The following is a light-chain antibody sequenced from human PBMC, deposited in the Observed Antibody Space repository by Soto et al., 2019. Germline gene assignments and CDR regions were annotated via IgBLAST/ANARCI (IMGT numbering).Light chain of an antibody. CDR1: QCVSSN. Sequence: IVMTQSRATLSVSPGERATLSCRASQCVSSNLAWYQQKPGQAPRLLIYGASIRATGIPARFSGSGSGTEFALTISSLQSEDFAVNYCQQYNNWPPITFGQGTRLEIK. CDR2: GAS. V-gene: IGKV3D-15*01. CDR3: QQYNNWPPIT. J-gene: IGKJ5*01.